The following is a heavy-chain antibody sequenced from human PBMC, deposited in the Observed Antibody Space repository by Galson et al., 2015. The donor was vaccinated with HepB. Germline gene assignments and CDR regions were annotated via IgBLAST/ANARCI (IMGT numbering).Heavy chain of an antibody. CDR3: ARARRGYARPNFDY. V-gene: IGHV3-11*06. Sequence: SLRLSCAASGFTFSDYYMTWIRQAPGKGLEWVSYISSSSTYTNYADSVKGRFTISRDNAKNSLYLQMNSLRAEDTAVYYCARARRGYARPNFDYWGQGALVTVSS. CDR2: ISSSSTYT. J-gene: IGHJ4*02. CDR1: GFTFSDYY. D-gene: IGHD6-25*01.